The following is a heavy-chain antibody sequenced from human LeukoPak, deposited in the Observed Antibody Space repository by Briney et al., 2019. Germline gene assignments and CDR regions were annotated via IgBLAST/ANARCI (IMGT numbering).Heavy chain of an antibody. Sequence: GGSLRLSCAASGFTFSNAWMSWVRQAPGKGLEWVGRIKSKIDGGTTDYAAPVKGRFTISRDDSKNTLYLQMNSLKTEDTAVYYCTTDGFTMMNAFDIWGQGTMVTVSS. CDR1: GFTFSNAW. CDR2: IKSKIDGGTT. D-gene: IGHD3-22*01. V-gene: IGHV3-15*01. CDR3: TTDGFTMMNAFDI. J-gene: IGHJ3*02.